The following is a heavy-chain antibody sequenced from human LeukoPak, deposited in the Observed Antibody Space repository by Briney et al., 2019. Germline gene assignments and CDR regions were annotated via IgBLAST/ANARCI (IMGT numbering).Heavy chain of an antibody. J-gene: IGHJ4*02. V-gene: IGHV1-69*05. CDR1: GGTFSSYA. CDR2: IIPIFGTA. CDR3: ARRVVARGGAYYDSSSYYPDDY. D-gene: IGHD3-22*01. Sequence: SVKVSCKASGGTFSSYAISWVRQAPGQGLEWMGGIIPIFGTANYAQKFQGRVTITTDESTSTAYMELSSLRSEDTAVYYCARRVVARGGAYYDSSSYYPDDYWGQGTLVTVSS.